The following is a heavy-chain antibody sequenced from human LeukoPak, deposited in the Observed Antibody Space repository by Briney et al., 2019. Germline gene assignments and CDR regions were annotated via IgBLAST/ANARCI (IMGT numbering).Heavy chain of an antibody. J-gene: IGHJ4*02. Sequence: GGSLRLSCAASGFTFSSYGMHWVRQAPGKGLEWVAVISYDGGNKYYADSVKGRFTISRDNSKNTLYLQMNSLRAEDTAVYYCAKEPDDTAMVDYWGQGTLVTVSS. CDR1: GFTFSSYG. CDR3: AKEPDDTAMVDY. CDR2: ISYDGGNK. D-gene: IGHD5-18*01. V-gene: IGHV3-30*18.